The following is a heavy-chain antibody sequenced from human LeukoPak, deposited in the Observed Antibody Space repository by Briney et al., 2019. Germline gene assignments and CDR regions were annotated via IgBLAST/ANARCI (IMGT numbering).Heavy chain of an antibody. Sequence: MTSETLSLTCTVSGGSISSYYWSWIRQPAGKGLEWIGRIYTSGSTNYNPSLKSRVTMSLDTSKNHFSLKLSSLTAADTAVYYCARLPQAAAGTVGWGQGTLVTVSS. D-gene: IGHD6-13*01. CDR2: IYTSGST. J-gene: IGHJ4*02. CDR3: ARLPQAAAGTVG. CDR1: GGSISSYY. V-gene: IGHV4-4*07.